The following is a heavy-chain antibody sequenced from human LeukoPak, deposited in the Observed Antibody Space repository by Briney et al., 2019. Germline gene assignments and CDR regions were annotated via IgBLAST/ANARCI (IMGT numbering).Heavy chain of an antibody. Sequence: PSETLSLTCAVSGGSISSSNWWNWVRQPPGKGLEWIGEIYHSGSTNYNPSLKSRVTISLDKSKNQFSLRLTSVAAADTAVYYCAKDGSPYASRYFDYWGQGTLVTVSS. CDR3: AKDGSPYASRYFDY. CDR2: IYHSGST. V-gene: IGHV4-4*02. D-gene: IGHD2-2*01. J-gene: IGHJ4*02. CDR1: GGSISSSNW.